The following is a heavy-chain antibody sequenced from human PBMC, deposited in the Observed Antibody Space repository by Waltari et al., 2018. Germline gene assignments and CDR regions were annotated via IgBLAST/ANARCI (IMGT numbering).Heavy chain of an antibody. CDR3: ARGRRVVGHLDAGYYFDY. J-gene: IGHJ4*02. CDR1: GGSFSGYY. D-gene: IGHD2-15*01. CDR2: INHSGST. V-gene: IGHV4-34*01. Sequence: QVQLQQWGAGLLKPSETLSLTCAVYGGSFSGYYWSWIRQPPGKGLEWIGEINHSGSTNYNPSLKSRVTISVDTSKNQFSLKLSSVTAADTAVYYCARGRRVVGHLDAGYYFDYWGQGTLVTVSS.